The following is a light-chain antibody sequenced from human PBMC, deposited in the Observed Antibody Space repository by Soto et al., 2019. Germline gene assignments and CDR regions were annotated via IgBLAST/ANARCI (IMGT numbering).Light chain of an antibody. CDR3: QQLNSYPRIT. Sequence: DIVLTQSPATLSLSPGERATLSCXASQSVSSYLAWYQQKPGPAPRLLIYYASNRATGIPARFSGSGSGTDFTLTISSLQPEDFATYYCQQLNSYPRITFGQGTRLEIK. V-gene: IGKV3-11*01. J-gene: IGKJ5*01. CDR2: YAS. CDR1: QSVSSY.